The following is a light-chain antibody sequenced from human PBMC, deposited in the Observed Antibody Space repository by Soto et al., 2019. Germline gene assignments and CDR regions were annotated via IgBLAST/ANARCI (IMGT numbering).Light chain of an antibody. J-gene: IGKJ1*01. CDR3: QQYGTSPRT. CDR2: GAS. V-gene: IGKV3-20*01. CDR1: QSISNNY. Sequence: EIVLTQSPGTLSLSPGERATLSCRASQSISNNYLAWYQQKPGQTPRLLIYGASSRATGIPDRFSGSGSATDFTLTISRLEPEDFAVYYCQQYGTSPRTFGQGTKVEIK.